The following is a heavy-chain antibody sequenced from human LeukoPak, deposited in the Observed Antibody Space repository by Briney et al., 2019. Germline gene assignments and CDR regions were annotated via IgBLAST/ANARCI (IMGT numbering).Heavy chain of an antibody. V-gene: IGHV4-34*01. D-gene: IGHD3-22*01. CDR2: INHSGST. CDR1: GGSFSRYY. Sequence: SETLSLTCAGYGGSFSRYYWSWIRQPPGKGLEWIGEINHSGSTNYNPSLKSRVTISVDTSKNQFSLKLSSVTAADTAVYYCARVVPLGSGYFIYFDYWGQGTLVTVSS. J-gene: IGHJ4*02. CDR3: ARVVPLGSGYFIYFDY.